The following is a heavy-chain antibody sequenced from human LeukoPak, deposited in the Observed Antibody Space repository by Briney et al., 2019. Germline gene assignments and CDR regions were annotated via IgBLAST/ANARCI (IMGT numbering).Heavy chain of an antibody. CDR3: AKGRGYHYGSRSYFDY. CDR2: ISGSGGST. V-gene: IGHV3-23*01. J-gene: IGHJ4*02. Sequence: GGSLRLSCAASGFTFSSYAMSWVRQAPGKGLEWVSAISGSGGSTYYADSVKGRFTISRDNSKNTLYLQMNSLRAEDTAVYYCAKGRGYHYGSRSYFDYWGQGTLVTVFS. CDR1: GFTFSSYA. D-gene: IGHD3-10*01.